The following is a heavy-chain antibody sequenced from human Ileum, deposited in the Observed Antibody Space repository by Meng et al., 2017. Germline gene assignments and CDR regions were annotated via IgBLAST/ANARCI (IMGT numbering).Heavy chain of an antibody. CDR2: IFHGGTT. CDR1: GDSISSGNW. J-gene: IGHJ4*02. V-gene: IGHV4-4*02. CDR3: ARGIGDIRVGFDY. D-gene: IGHD5-12*01. Sequence: QGQRQESGPGLVKPSGTLSLTCAVSGDSISSGNWWNWVRQSPGKGLEWIGEIFHGGTTNYNPSLKNRVTLLMDKSKNQFSLQLTSVTAADTAVFYCARGIGDIRVGFDYWGQGILVTVSS.